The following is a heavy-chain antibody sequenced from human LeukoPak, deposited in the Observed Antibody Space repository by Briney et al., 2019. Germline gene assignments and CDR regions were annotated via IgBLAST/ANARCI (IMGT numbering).Heavy chain of an antibody. V-gene: IGHV3-48*03. CDR3: AREKMPWGFDH. CDR2: ISDSGSTI. J-gene: IGHJ5*01. CDR1: GFTFSSYE. D-gene: IGHD2-2*01. Sequence: GGSLRLSCAASGFTFSSYEMNWVRQAPGKGLEWVSYISDSGSTIYYADSVKGRFTISRDNAKNSLYLQMNSLRAEDTAVYYCAREKMPWGFDHWGQGTLVTVSS.